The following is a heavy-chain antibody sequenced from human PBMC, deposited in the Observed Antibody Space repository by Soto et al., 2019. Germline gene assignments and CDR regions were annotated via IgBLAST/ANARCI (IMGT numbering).Heavy chain of an antibody. J-gene: IGHJ4*01. CDR3: ARGGSYVDLCSTNIQDWLDI. CDR2: INHSGST. D-gene: IGHD3-10*02. Sequence: SETLSLTCAVYGGSFGGYYWSWIRQPPGKGLEWIGEINHSGSTNYNPSLKSRVTISVDTSKNQFSLKLSSVTAAATAVYYCARGGSYVDLCSTNIQDWLDIRGQGAWVTVSS. V-gene: IGHV4-34*01. CDR1: GGSFGGYY.